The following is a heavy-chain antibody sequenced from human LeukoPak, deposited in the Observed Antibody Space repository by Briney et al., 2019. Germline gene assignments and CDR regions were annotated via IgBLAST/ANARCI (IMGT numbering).Heavy chain of an antibody. CDR2: IYYSGST. CDR3: ARASGSYGKRFDY. Sequence: PSETLSLTCTVSGGSISSYYWSWIRQPPGKGLEWIGYIYYSGSTNYNPSLKSRVTISVDTSKNQFSLKLSSVTAADTAVYYCARASGSYGKRFDYWGQGTPVTVSS. D-gene: IGHD1-26*01. CDR1: GGSISSYY. J-gene: IGHJ4*02. V-gene: IGHV4-59*01.